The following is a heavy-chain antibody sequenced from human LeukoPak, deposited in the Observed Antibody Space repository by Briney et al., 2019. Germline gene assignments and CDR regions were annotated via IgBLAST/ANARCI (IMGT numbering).Heavy chain of an antibody. Sequence: GGSLRLSCAASGFTFSSYEMNWVRQAPGQGLELVSYISSSGSTIYYADSVKGRFTISSDNAKNSLYLHMNRVRAEETAVYYCARDLKGYSSSWNRKAQSPYQLDYWGQETVVTVSS. CDR1: GFTFSSYE. V-gene: IGHV3-48*03. CDR2: ISSSGSTI. D-gene: IGHD6-13*01. J-gene: IGHJ4*02. CDR3: ARDLKGYSSSWNRKAQSPYQLDY.